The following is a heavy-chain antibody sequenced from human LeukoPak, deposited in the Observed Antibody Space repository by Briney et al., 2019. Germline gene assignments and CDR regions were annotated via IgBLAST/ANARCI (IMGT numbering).Heavy chain of an antibody. CDR2: INPNSGGT. J-gene: IGHJ4*02. CDR3: ARARGYYDSSGYCFDY. Sequence: ASVRVSCKASGYTFTGYYMHWVRQAPGQGLEWMGRINPNSGGTNYAQRFQGRVTMTRDTSIRTAYMELSRLRSDDTAVYYCARARGYYDSSGYCFDYWGQGTLVTVSS. D-gene: IGHD3-22*01. V-gene: IGHV1-2*06. CDR1: GYTFTGYY.